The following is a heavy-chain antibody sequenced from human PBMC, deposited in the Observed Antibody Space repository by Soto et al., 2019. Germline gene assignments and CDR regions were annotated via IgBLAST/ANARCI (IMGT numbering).Heavy chain of an antibody. CDR1: GGSFSGYY. D-gene: IGHD6-19*01. CDR2: INHSGST. Sequence: QVQLQQWGAGLLKPSETLSLTCAVYGGSFSGYYWSWIRQPPGKGLEWIGEINHSGSTNHNPSLNSGVTISVDTSKNQFSLKLSSVTAADTAVYYCARVYSSGKHYYGMDVWGQGTTVTVSS. J-gene: IGHJ6*02. V-gene: IGHV4-34*01. CDR3: ARVYSSGKHYYGMDV.